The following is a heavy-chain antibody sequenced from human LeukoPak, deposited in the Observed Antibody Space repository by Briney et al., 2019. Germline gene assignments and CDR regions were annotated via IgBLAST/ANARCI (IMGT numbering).Heavy chain of an antibody. J-gene: IGHJ4*02. V-gene: IGHV1-18*01. CDR3: ARATGRVVRGITWRYFDY. CDR2: ISGYNDNT. CDR1: GYTFTSHG. Sequence: ASVKVSCKASGYTFTSHGISWVRQAPGQGLEWMGWISGYNDNTKYTQKLQGRVTMTTDTSTSTAYMELRSLRSDDTAVYYCARATGRVVRGITWRYFDYWGQGTLATVSS. D-gene: IGHD3-10*01.